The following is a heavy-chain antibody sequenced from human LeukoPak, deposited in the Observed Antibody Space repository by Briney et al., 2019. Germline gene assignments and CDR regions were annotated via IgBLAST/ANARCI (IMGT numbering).Heavy chain of an antibody. J-gene: IGHJ4*02. CDR1: GGSISSYY. Sequence: SETLSLTCTVSGGSISSYYWSWIRQPPPKGLEWIGYIYYSGSTYYNPSLKSRVTISVDTSKNQFSLKLSSVTAADTAVYYCARLGTRGQIRGLYYFDYWGQGTLVTVSS. CDR2: IYYSGST. D-gene: IGHD3-10*01. V-gene: IGHV4-59*08. CDR3: ARLGTRGQIRGLYYFDY.